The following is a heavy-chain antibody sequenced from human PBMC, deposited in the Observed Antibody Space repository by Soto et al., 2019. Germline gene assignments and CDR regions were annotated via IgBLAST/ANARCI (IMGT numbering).Heavy chain of an antibody. Sequence: PGESLKISCKGSGYSFTSYWISWVRQMPGKGLEWMGRIDPSDSYTNYSPSFQGHVTISADKSISTAYLQWSSLKASDTAMYYCARHGSSSPYYYYRMDVWGQGTTVTVSS. J-gene: IGHJ6*02. CDR2: IDPSDSYT. CDR3: ARHGSSSPYYYYRMDV. V-gene: IGHV5-10-1*01. CDR1: GYSFTSYW. D-gene: IGHD6-6*01.